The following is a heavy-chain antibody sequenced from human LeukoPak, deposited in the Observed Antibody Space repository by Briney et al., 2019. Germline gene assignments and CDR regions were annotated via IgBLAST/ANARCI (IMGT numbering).Heavy chain of an antibody. J-gene: IGHJ4*02. Sequence: GGSLRLSCAASGFTFDDYAMHWVRQAPGKGLEWVSGISWNSGSIGYADSVKGRFTISRDNAKNSLYLQMNSLRAEDTALYYCARADSYSWYGSWGQGTLVTVSS. CDR3: ARADSYSWYGS. D-gene: IGHD6-13*01. CDR1: GFTFDDYA. V-gene: IGHV3-9*01. CDR2: ISWNSGSI.